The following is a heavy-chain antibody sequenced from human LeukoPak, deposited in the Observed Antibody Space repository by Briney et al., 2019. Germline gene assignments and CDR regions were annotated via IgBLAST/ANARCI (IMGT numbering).Heavy chain of an antibody. D-gene: IGHD6-13*01. J-gene: IGHJ3*02. CDR3: AAQAAGQGDDAFDI. CDR2: ISSSGSTI. V-gene: IGHV3-48*03. CDR1: GFTFSSYE. Sequence: PGGSLRLSCAASGFTFSSYEMNWVRQAPGNGLEWVSYISSSGSTIYYADSVKGRFTISRDNAKNSLCLQMNSLRAEDTAVYYCAAQAAGQGDDAFDIWGQGTMVTVSS.